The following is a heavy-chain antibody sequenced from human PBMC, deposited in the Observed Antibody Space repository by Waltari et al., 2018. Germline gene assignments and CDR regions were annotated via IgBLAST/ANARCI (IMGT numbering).Heavy chain of an antibody. Sequence: EAQLVASGGGLVQPGGSLRLSCAASGFAFSSFEMNWVRQAPGKGLEWISYISASGSAAFYADSVEGRFTTSRDNAKTSLFLQMNSLRVDDTAVYYCARRGDLWGQGTLVTVSS. CDR1: GFAFSSFE. CDR2: ISASGSAA. V-gene: IGHV3-48*03. CDR3: ARRGDL. J-gene: IGHJ5*02. D-gene: IGHD3-10*01.